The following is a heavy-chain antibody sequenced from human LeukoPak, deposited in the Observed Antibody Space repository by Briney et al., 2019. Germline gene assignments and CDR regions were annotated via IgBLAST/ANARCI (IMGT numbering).Heavy chain of an antibody. CDR1: GGSLSPYY. D-gene: IGHD3-3*01. V-gene: IGHV4-59*01. Sequence: SETLSLTCTVSGGSLSPYYWCWIRQSPGKGLEWIGYISYSGSTNYNPSLKSRVTISVDRPKNQFSLKLSSVTAADTAVYYCVRGGRVVKSLFGMDVWGQGTTVTVSS. CDR2: ISYSGST. J-gene: IGHJ6*02. CDR3: VRGGRVVKSLFGMDV.